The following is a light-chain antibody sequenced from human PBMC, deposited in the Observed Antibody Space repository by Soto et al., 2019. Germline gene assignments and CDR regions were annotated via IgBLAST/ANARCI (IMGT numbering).Light chain of an antibody. CDR1: SSDVGGYNF. V-gene: IGLV2-14*01. Sequence: QSALTQPASVSGSPGQSITIPCTGTSSDVGGYNFVSWHQQHPGKAPKLMIYEVSNRPSGVSDRFSGSKSGDTASLTISGLQAEDEADYYCSSYTSSSTRVFGTGTKPPS. CDR3: SSYTSSSTRV. CDR2: EVS. J-gene: IGLJ1*01.